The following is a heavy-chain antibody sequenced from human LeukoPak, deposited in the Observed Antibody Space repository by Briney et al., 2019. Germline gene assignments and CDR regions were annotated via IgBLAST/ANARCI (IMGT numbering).Heavy chain of an antibody. CDR3: ARLDMIEVVTFDH. Sequence: SETLSLTCTVSGGSISSSSYYWGWIRQPPGKGLEWIGSIYYSGSTYYNPSLKSRVTISVDTSKNQFSLKLSSVTAADTAVYYCARLDMIEVVTFDHWGQGTLVTVSS. CDR2: IYYSGST. J-gene: IGHJ4*02. CDR1: GGSISSSSYY. D-gene: IGHD3-22*01. V-gene: IGHV4-39*01.